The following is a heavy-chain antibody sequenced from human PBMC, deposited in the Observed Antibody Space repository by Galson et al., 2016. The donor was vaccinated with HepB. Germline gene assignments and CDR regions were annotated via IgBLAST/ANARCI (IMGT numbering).Heavy chain of an antibody. CDR2: IYHNGGT. V-gene: IGHV4-30-4*01. D-gene: IGHD3-10*01. CDR1: GDSITFNTYY. J-gene: IGHJ5*02. Sequence: TLSLTCTVSGDSITFNTYYWSWIRQSPGKGLEWIGHIYHNGGTDYNPSLDSRATISVDTAKSQFSLRLESVTAADTAVYYCAREVLSFRELGNFRQLRNSIDPWGQGTLVTVSS. CDR3: AREVLSFRELGNFRQLRNSIDP.